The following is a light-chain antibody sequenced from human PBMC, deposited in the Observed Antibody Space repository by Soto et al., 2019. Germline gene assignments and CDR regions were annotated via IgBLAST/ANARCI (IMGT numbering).Light chain of an antibody. J-gene: IGKJ3*01. V-gene: IGKV3-20*01. CDR2: GAS. CDR3: QQYGSSPFS. Sequence: EIVLPQSPGTLSLSPGERATLSCRASQSVSSSYLALYQQKPGQAPRLLIYGASSRATGIPDRFSGSGSGTDFTLTISRLEPEDCAVYYCQQYGSSPFSFGPGTKVDIK. CDR1: QSVSSSY.